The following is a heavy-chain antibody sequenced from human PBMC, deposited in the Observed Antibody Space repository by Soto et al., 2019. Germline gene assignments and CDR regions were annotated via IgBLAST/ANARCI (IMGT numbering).Heavy chain of an antibody. CDR2: IYPGDSDT. CDR3: ARHLYSYRWMGAFDI. J-gene: IGHJ3*02. Sequence: GESLKISCKGSGYSFTSYWIGWVRQMPGKGLEWMGIIYPGDSDTRYSPSFQGQVTISADKSISTAYLQWSSLKASDTAMYYCARHLYSYRWMGAFDIWAQGTMVTVSS. CDR1: GYSFTSYW. D-gene: IGHD3-16*01. V-gene: IGHV5-51*01.